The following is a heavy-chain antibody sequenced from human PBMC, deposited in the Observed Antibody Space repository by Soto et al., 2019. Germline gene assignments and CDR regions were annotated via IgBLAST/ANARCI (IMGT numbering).Heavy chain of an antibody. CDR1: GYTFTSYY. J-gene: IGHJ6*02. CDR2: INPSGGST. CDR3: ARDYDILPGYYGMDV. Sequence: EASVKVSCKASGYTFTSYYMHWVRQAPGQGLEWMGIINPSGGSTSYAQKFQGRVTMTRDTSTSTVYMELSSLRSEDTAVYYCARDYDILPGYYGMDVWGQGTRVTVSS. D-gene: IGHD3-9*01. V-gene: IGHV1-46*01.